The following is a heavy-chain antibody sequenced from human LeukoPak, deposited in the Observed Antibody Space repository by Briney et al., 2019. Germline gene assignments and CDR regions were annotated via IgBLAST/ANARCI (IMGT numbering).Heavy chain of an antibody. D-gene: IGHD2-2*01. CDR3: ARMSSYCDY. J-gene: IGHJ4*02. CDR2: IKPDGSEK. Sequence: GGSLRLSCVASGFTFSRHHMNWVRQTLGKGLESVATIKPDGSEKYYVDSVKGRFTISRDNAKSSLYLQMNSLRAEDTGVYFCARMSSYCDYWGQGTLVTVSS. V-gene: IGHV3-7*01. CDR1: GFTFSRHH.